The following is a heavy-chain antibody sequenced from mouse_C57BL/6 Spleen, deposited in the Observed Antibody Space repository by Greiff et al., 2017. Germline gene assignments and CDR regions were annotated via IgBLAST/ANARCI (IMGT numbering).Heavy chain of an antibody. CDR2: LRSKSSNYAT. CDR1: GFTFNTYA. D-gene: IGHD1-1*01. V-gene: IGHV10-3*01. J-gene: IGHJ1*03. Sequence: EVMLMESGGGLVQPKGSLKLSCAASGFTFNTYAMHWVRQAPGKGLEWVARLRSKSSNYATYFADSVKDRFTISRDDSQSMLYLQMNNLKTEDTAMYYCVRERERDYYGSSYWYFDVWGTGTTVTVSS. CDR3: VRERERDYYGSSYWYFDV.